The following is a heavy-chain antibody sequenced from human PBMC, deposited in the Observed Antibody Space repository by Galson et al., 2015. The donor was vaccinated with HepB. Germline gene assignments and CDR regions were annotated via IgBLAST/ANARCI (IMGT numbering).Heavy chain of an antibody. D-gene: IGHD3-22*01. Sequence: SLRLSCAASGFSVSSYIMNWVRQAPGKGLEWVASINGDGTPIYYADSMKGRFTISRDNAKSSLYLQMSRLRAEDTAVYYCARQDNYDTPGIYYFDYWGQGTLVTGSS. CDR1: GFSVSSYI. CDR3: ARQDNYDTPGIYYFDY. V-gene: IGHV3-21*01. J-gene: IGHJ4*02. CDR2: INGDGTPI.